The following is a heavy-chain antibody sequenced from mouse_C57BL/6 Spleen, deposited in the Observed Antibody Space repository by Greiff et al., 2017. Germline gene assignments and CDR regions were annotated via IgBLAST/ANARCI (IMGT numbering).Heavy chain of an antibody. CDR1: GFTFSDYG. D-gene: IGHD2-14*01. J-gene: IGHJ4*01. CDR2: ISNLAYSI. V-gene: IGHV5-15*01. Sequence: EVKLVESGGGLVQPGGSLTLSCAASGFTFSDYGMAWVRQAPRKGPEWVAFISNLAYSIYYADTVTGRFTMSRENAKNPLYLEMSSLRSEDTAMYYCARERGIGAMDYWGQGTSVTVSS. CDR3: ARERGIGAMDY.